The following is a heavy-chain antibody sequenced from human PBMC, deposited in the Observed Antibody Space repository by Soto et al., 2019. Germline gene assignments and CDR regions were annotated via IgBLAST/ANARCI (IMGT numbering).Heavy chain of an antibody. Sequence: GGSLRLSCAASGFTFSSYAMSWVRQAPGKGVEWVSAISGSGGSTYYADSVKGRFTISRDNSKNTLYLQMNSLRAEDTAVYYCVAYYYDSSGYFDYWGQGTLVTVSS. J-gene: IGHJ4*02. CDR1: GFTFSSYA. CDR3: VAYYYDSSGYFDY. CDR2: ISGSGGST. D-gene: IGHD3-22*01. V-gene: IGHV3-23*01.